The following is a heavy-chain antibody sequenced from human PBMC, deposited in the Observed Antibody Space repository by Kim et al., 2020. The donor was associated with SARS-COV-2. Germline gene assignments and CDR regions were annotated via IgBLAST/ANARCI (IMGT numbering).Heavy chain of an antibody. D-gene: IGHD3-10*01. CDR3: ARDREGYGSGSSLFFGWFDP. CDR1: GYTFTGYY. J-gene: IGHJ5*02. V-gene: IGHV1-2*02. CDR2: INPNSGGT. Sequence: ASVKVSCKASGYTFTGYYMHWVRQAPGQGLEWMGWINPNSGGTNYAQKFQGRVTMTRDTSISTAYMELSRLRSDDTAVYYCARDREGYGSGSSLFFGWFDPWGQGTLVTVSS.